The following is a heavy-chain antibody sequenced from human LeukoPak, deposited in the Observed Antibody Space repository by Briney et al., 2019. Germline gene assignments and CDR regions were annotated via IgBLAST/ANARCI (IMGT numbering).Heavy chain of an antibody. V-gene: IGHV4-59*01. D-gene: IGHD6-13*01. CDR1: GGSISTYY. J-gene: IGHJ4*02. CDR3: ARTGSWYYYFDY. Sequence: SETLSLTCTVSGGSISTYYWTWIRQPPGKGLEWIGYIYHSGNTNYNPSLKSRVTISVDTSKNQFSLKLNSVTAADTAVYYCARTGSWYYYFDYWGQGTLVTVFS. CDR2: IYHSGNT.